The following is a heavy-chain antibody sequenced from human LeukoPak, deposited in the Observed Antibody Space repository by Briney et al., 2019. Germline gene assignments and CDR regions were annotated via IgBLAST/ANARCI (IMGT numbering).Heavy chain of an antibody. CDR3: ARGRTQWELLVY. J-gene: IGHJ4*02. CDR1: GFTFSSYS. Sequence: GGSLRLSCAASGFTFSSYSMNWVRQAPGKGLEWVSSISSSSSYIYYADSVKGRFTISRDNAKNSLYLQMNSLRAEDTAVYYCARGRTQWELLVYWGQGTLVTVSS. V-gene: IGHV3-21*01. CDR2: ISSSSSYI. D-gene: IGHD1-26*01.